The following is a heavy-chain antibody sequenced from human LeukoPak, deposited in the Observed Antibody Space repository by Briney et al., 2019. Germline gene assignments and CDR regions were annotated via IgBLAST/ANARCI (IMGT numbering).Heavy chain of an antibody. CDR2: IYYSGST. D-gene: IGHD5-18*01. Sequence: KSSETLSLTCTVSGYSISSGYYWGWIRQPPGQGLEWIGSIYYSGSTYYNPSLKSRVTISVDTSKNQFSLKLSSVTAADTAVYYCASTRGYSYGYRFDYWGQGTLVTVSS. V-gene: IGHV4-38-2*02. J-gene: IGHJ4*02. CDR3: ASTRGYSYGYRFDY. CDR1: GYSISSGYY.